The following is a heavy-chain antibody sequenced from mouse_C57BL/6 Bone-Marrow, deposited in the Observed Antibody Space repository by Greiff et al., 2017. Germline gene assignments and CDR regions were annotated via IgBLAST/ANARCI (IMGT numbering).Heavy chain of an antibody. CDR3: AGLYYYGSSHYFDY. CDR2: IYPGSGST. J-gene: IGHJ2*01. V-gene: IGHV1-55*01. D-gene: IGHD1-1*01. Sequence: QVQLQQPGAELVKPGASVKMSCKASGYTFTSYWITWVKQRPGQGLEWIGDIYPGSGSTNYNEKFKSKDTLTVDTSSSTAYMQLSSLTSEDSAVYYCAGLYYYGSSHYFDYWGQGTTLTVSS. CDR1: GYTFTSYW.